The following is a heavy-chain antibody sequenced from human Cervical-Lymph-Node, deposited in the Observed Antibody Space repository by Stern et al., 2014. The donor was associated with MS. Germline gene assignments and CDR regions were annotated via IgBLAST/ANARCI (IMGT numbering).Heavy chain of an antibody. CDR2: ISSSTSTL. D-gene: IGHD3-10*01. CDR1: GFTFSSYS. Sequence: EVQLVESGGGLVQPGGSLRLSCAASGFTFSSYSMNWVRQAPGKGLECISYISSSTSTLHYAASVKGQFIISRDNSQNSLYLQMNSLRAEDTAVYYCARTMVRGWGMDVLGQGTTVTVSS. V-gene: IGHV3-48*01. J-gene: IGHJ6*02. CDR3: ARTMVRGWGMDV.